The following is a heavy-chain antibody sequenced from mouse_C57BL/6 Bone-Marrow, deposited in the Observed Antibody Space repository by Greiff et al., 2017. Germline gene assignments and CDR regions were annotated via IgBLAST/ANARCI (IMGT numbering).Heavy chain of an antibody. CDR1: GFNIKNTY. J-gene: IGHJ4*01. V-gene: IGHV14-3*01. CDR2: IDPANGNT. CDR3: ASYSNPYYYAMDY. D-gene: IGHD2-5*01. Sequence: EVKLQESVAELVRPGASVKLSCTASGFNIKNTYMHWVKQRPEQGLEWIGRIDPANGNTKYAPKFQGKATITADTSSNTAYLQLSSLTSEDTAIYYCASYSNPYYYAMDYWGQGTSVTVSS.